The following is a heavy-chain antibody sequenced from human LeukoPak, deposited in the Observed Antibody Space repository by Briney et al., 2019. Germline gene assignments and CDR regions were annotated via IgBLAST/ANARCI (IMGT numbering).Heavy chain of an antibody. J-gene: IGHJ5*02. V-gene: IGHV3-23*01. CDR3: AKDGETGGSGWPVNWFDP. Sequence: GGSLRLSCAASGFTFSSYAMSWVRQAPGKGLEWVSAISGSGGSTYYADSVKGRFTISRDNSKNTLYLQMNSLRAEDTAVYYCAKDGETGGSGWPVNWFDPWGQGTLVTVSS. CDR2: ISGSGGST. D-gene: IGHD6-19*01. CDR1: GFTFSSYA.